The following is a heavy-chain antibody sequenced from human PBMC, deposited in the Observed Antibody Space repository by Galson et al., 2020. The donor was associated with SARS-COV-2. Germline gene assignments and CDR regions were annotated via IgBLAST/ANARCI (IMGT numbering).Heavy chain of an antibody. V-gene: IGHV3-15*01. D-gene: IGHD4-17*01. CDR2: VKSKTDGGTT. CDR1: GFTFSNAW. CDR3: TWTTVTLQWDF. Sequence: GGSLRLSCAASGFTFSNAWMSWVRQAPGKGLEWVGRVKSKTDGGTTDYAAPVNGRFIISRDDSKNTWYLQMDSLKTEDTAVYYCTWTTVTLQWDFWGQGTQVTVSS. J-gene: IGHJ4*02.